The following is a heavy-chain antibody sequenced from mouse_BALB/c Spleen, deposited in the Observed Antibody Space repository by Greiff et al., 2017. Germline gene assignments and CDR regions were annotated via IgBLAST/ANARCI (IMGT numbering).Heavy chain of an antibody. D-gene: IGHD2-4*01. CDR3: AREKENYDGAMDY. J-gene: IGHJ4*01. CDR1: GFTFSDYG. CDR2: ISNLAYSI. V-gene: IGHV5-15*02. Sequence: EVHLVESGGGLVQPGGSRKLSCAASGFTFSDYGMAWVRQAPGKGPEWVAFISNLAYSIYYADTVTGRFTISRENAKNTLYLEMSSLRSEDTAMYYCAREKENYDGAMDYWGQGTSVTVSS.